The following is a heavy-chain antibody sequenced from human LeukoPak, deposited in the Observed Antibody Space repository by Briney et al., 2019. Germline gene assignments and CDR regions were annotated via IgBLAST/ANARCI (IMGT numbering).Heavy chain of an antibody. V-gene: IGHV3-7*01. CDR3: TRDFDAATGY. D-gene: IGHD3-9*01. J-gene: IGHJ4*02. CDR2: IKQDGSEK. CDR1: GLTFSTYG. Sequence: GGSLRLSCAASGLTFSTYGMNWVRQAPGKGLEWVANIKQDGSEKYVDSVKGRFTVSRDNAKNTLYLQMNSLRAEDTAVYYCTRDFDAATGYWGQGTLVTVSS.